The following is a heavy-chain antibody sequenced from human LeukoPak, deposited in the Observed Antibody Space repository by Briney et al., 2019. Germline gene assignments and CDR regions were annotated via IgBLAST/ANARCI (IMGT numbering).Heavy chain of an antibody. CDR1: GFTFSSYS. CDR3: AKDGSTSLNWNYVSFWNY. J-gene: IGHJ4*02. D-gene: IGHD1-7*01. Sequence: GGSLRLSCAASGFTFSSYSMNWVRQAPGKGLEWVSSISSSSSYIYYAGSVKGRFTISRDNAKNSLYLQMNSLRAEDTAVYYCAKDGSTSLNWNYVSFWNYWGQGTLVTVSS. V-gene: IGHV3-21*04. CDR2: ISSSSSYI.